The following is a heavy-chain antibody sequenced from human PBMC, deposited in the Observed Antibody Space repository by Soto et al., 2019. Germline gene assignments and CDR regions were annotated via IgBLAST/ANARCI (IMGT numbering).Heavy chain of an antibody. Sequence: EVQLVESGGGLVQPGRSLRLSCAASGFTFDDYAMHWVRQAPGKGLEWVSGISWNSGSIGYADSVKGRFTISRDNAKNSLYLQMNSLRAEDTALYYCAKGSATPAVAANGFFDPWGQGTLVTVSS. J-gene: IGHJ5*02. D-gene: IGHD6-19*01. CDR3: AKGSATPAVAANGFFDP. V-gene: IGHV3-9*01. CDR2: ISWNSGSI. CDR1: GFTFDDYA.